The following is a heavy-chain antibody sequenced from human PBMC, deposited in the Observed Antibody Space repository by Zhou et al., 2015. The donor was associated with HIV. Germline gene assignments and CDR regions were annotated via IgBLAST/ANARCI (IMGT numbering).Heavy chain of an antibody. CDR2: INTGNDDT. CDR1: GYTFTSYA. V-gene: IGHV1-3*04. CDR3: ARAGNDCSGGTCYVPAPMDV. J-gene: IGHJ6*02. D-gene: IGHD2-15*01. Sequence: QVQLVQSGAEVKKPGASVRVSCKASGYTFTSYAIHWVRQAPGQWLEWMGWINTGNDDTKYSQNFQGRVTISRDTSATTAYMELSTLRSEDTAVYYCARAGNDCSGGTCYVPAPMDVWGQGTTVTVS.